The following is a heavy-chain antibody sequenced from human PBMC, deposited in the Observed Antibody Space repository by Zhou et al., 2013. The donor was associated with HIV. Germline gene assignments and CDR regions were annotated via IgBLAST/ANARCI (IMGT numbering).Heavy chain of an antibody. D-gene: IGHD1-26*01. CDR3: ARDEWGSRDY. CDR1: GYTLSELS. Sequence: QVQLIQSGPEMKRPGASVRVSCEISGYTLSELSTHWVRQTRGKGLEWMGSFEPENGEATYLQKFQGRITMTVDTSTDTVYMELRSLRFDDTAVYYCARDEWGSRDYWGQGTLVIVSS. V-gene: IGHV1-24*01. J-gene: IGHJ4*02. CDR2: FEPENGEA.